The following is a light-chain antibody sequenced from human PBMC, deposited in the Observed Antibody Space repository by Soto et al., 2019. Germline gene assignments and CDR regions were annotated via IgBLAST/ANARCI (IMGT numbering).Light chain of an antibody. CDR3: CSYAGSYTWV. J-gene: IGLJ3*02. Sequence: QSVLTQPRSVSGSPGQSVTISCTGTSSDVGRFNYVSWYQLHPGKAPKLLIYDVTKRPSGVPDRFSGSKSGNTASLTISGLQAEDEADYSCCSYAGSYTWVFGGGTKLTVL. CDR1: SSDVGRFNY. V-gene: IGLV2-11*01. CDR2: DVT.